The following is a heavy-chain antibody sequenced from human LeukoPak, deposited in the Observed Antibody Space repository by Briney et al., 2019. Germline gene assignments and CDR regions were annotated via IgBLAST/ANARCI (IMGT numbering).Heavy chain of an antibody. CDR3: SPTGTTGFGYFDY. CDR1: GFTFSIYG. CDR2: IQYEGGNE. V-gene: IGHV3-30*02. Sequence: GGSLRLSCAASGFTFSIYGMHWGRQAPGEGLGWVAFIQYEGGNEYYAGSVKGPVTISRDNSKNTLYLQKNRLRAEETPLYLRSPTGTTGFGYFDYWGQGTLVTVSS. D-gene: IGHD1-1*01. J-gene: IGHJ4*02.